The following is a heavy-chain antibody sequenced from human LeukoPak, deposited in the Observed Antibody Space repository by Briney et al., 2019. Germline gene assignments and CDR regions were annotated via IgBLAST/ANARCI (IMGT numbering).Heavy chain of an antibody. CDR2: ISGSGGST. Sequence: GGSLRLSCAASGFTFSSYAMSWVRQAPGKGLEWVSAISGSGGSTYYADSVKGRFTISRDNSKNTLYLQMNSLRAEDTAVYYCAKCNGSGSYYYPDDYWGQGTLVTVSS. CDR1: GFTFSSYA. D-gene: IGHD3-10*01. CDR3: AKCNGSGSYYYPDDY. V-gene: IGHV3-23*01. J-gene: IGHJ4*02.